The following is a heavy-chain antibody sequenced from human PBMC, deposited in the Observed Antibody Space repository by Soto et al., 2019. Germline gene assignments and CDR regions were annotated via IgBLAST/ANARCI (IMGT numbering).Heavy chain of an antibody. V-gene: IGHV3-21*01. J-gene: IGHJ4*02. Sequence: EVQLVESGGGLVKPGGSLRLSCAASGFTFSSYSMNWVRQAPGKGLEWVSSISSSSSYIYYADSVKGRFTISRDNAQNSLYLQMNSLRAEDTAVYYCARDLSVATRGSGTGDYWGQGTLVTVSS. CDR2: ISSSSSYI. D-gene: IGHD5-12*01. CDR1: GFTFSSYS. CDR3: ARDLSVATRGSGTGDY.